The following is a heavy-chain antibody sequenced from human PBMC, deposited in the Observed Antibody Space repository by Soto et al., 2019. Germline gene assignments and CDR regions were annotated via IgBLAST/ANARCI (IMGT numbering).Heavy chain of an antibody. V-gene: IGHV4-39*01. CDR1: GGSISSSSYY. CDR2: IYYSGST. Sequence: SGTTSLSSAASGGSISSSSYYWAWIRQPPGKGLEWIGSIYYSGSTYYNPSLKSRVTISVDTSKNQFSLKLSSVTAADTAVYYCASKNYDILTGYYTPDYWGQGSLVTVSS. CDR3: ASKNYDILTGYYTPDY. J-gene: IGHJ4*02. D-gene: IGHD3-9*01.